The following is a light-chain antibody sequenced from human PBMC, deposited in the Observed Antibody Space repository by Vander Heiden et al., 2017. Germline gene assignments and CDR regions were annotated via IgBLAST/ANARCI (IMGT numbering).Light chain of an antibody. J-gene: IGLJ3*02. V-gene: IGLV2-14*03. CDR1: NSDIGGYNS. CDR3: GSYTSINTRV. Sequence: QSALTQPASVSGSPGPSITISCTGTNSDIGGYNSVSWYQQHPGKAPTLMIYDVSNRPPGVSNRFSGSKSGNTASLTISGLQAEDEADYYCGSYTSINTRVFGGGTKLTVL. CDR2: DVS.